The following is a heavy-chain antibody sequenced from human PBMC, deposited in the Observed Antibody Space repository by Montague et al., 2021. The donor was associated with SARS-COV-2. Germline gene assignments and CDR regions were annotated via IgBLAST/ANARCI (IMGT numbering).Heavy chain of an antibody. J-gene: IGHJ2*01. V-gene: IGHV4-31*03. CDR2: IYYSGST. Sequence: TRSLTCTVSGGSISSGGYYWSWIRQHPGKGLEWIGYIYYSGSTYYNPSLKSRVTISVDTSKNQLSLKLSSVTAADTAVYDCARVFPIAAAAPYWYFDLWGRGTLVTVSS. CDR3: ARVFPIAAAAPYWYFDL. CDR1: GGSISSGGYY. D-gene: IGHD6-13*01.